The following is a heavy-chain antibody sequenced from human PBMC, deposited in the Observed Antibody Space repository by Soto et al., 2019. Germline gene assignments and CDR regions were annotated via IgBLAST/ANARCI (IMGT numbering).Heavy chain of an antibody. CDR2: SYYSGST. J-gene: IGHJ4*02. V-gene: IGHV4-59*01. D-gene: IGHD2-21*02. CDR1: GGSISNYY. CDR3: ASAVLSATAPFDY. Sequence: QVQLQESGPRLVKPSETLSLTCIVSGGSISNYYWSWIRQPPGKGLEWIGYSYYSGSTNYDPSLHSRGTTSVDTSKNQFSLTLSSVTAADTAVYSCASAVLSATAPFDYWGQGTLVTVSS.